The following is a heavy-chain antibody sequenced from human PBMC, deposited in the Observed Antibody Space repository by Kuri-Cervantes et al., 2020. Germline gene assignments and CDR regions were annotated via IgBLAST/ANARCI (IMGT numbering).Heavy chain of an antibody. Sequence: SETLSLTCAVSGGSISSGGYSWSWIRQPPGKGLEWIGYIYHSGSTYYNPSLKSRVTISVDRSKNQFSLKLSSVTAADTAVYYCARDLWYSSRAQHAFDIWGQGTMVTVSS. D-gene: IGHD6-13*01. CDR2: IYHSGST. CDR1: GGSISSGGYS. J-gene: IGHJ3*02. CDR3: ARDLWYSSRAQHAFDI. V-gene: IGHV4-30-2*01.